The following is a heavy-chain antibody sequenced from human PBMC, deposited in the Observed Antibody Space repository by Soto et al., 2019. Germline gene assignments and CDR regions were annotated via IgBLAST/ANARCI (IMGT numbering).Heavy chain of an antibody. CDR1: GYTFTSYG. J-gene: IGHJ4*02. CDR3: ARPSGRYYDFWSGYYTLPDLYYFDY. CDR2: ISAYNGNT. V-gene: IGHV1-18*01. Sequence: GASVKVSCKASGYTFTSYGISWVRQAPGQGLEWMGWISAYNGNTNYAQKLQGRVTMTTDTSTSTAYMELRSLRSDDTAVYYCARPSGRYYDFWSGYYTLPDLYYFDYWGQGTLVTVSS. D-gene: IGHD3-3*01.